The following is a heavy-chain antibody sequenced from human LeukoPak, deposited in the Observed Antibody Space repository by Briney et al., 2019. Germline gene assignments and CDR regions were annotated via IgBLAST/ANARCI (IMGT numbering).Heavy chain of an antibody. D-gene: IGHD1-26*01. CDR2: SNRTGST. J-gene: IGHJ4*02. CDR3: ARWAGVGAFDY. V-gene: IGHV4-38-2*01. Sequence: SETLSLTCGVSGYSISTGYYWGWVRQPPGKGLEWIVSSNRTGSTHHNPSLKSRVTISVDTSKNQFSLKLTSVTAADTAVYYCARWAGVGAFDYWGQGTLVTVSS. CDR1: GYSISTGYY.